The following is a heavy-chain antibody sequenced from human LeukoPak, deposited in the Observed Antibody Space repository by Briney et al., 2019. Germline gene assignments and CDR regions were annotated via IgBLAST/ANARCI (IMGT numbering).Heavy chain of an antibody. V-gene: IGHV4-34*01. Sequence: KPSETLSLTCAVYGGSFSGYYWSWIRQPPGKGLEWIGEINLSGSTNYNPSLKSRVTISVDTPKNQFSLKLSSVTAADTAVYYCARVAQWLPIRVDYWGQGTLVTVSS. CDR3: ARVAQWLPIRVDY. CDR2: INLSGST. D-gene: IGHD6-19*01. CDR1: GGSFSGYY. J-gene: IGHJ4*02.